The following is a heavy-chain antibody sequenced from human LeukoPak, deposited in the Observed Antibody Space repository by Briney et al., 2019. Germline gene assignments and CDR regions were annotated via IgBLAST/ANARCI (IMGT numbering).Heavy chain of an antibody. J-gene: IGHJ4*02. CDR1: GFTFSNAW. CDR2: IWYDGSTK. Sequence: PGGSLSLSCAASGFTFSNAWMSWARQAPGKGLEWVAVIWYDGSTKYYADSVKGRFTVSRDNSKNTLYLQMNSLRAGDTAVYFCAKNYFGTGWFYFDYWGQGTLVTVSS. CDR3: AKNYFGTGWFYFDY. D-gene: IGHD6-19*01. V-gene: IGHV3-33*06.